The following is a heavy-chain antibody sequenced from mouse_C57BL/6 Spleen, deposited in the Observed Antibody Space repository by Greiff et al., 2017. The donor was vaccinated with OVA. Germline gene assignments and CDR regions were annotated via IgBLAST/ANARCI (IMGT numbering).Heavy chain of an antibody. CDR2: IDPSDSYT. Sequence: QVQLQQPGAELVMPGASVKLSCKASGYTFTSYWMHWVKQRPGQGLEWIGEIDPSDSYTNYNQTFKGQSTLTVDNSSSTAYMQLSSLTSEDSAVYDCARETGTRDYFDYWGQGTTLTVSS. D-gene: IGHD4-1*01. CDR1: GYTFTSYW. V-gene: IGHV1-69*01. CDR3: ARETGTRDYFDY. J-gene: IGHJ2*01.